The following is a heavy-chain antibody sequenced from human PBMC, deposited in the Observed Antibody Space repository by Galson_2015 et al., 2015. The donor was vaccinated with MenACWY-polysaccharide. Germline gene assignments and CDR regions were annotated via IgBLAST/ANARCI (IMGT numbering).Heavy chain of an antibody. J-gene: IGHJ4*02. CDR2: ISDRVDST. D-gene: IGHD2/OR15-2a*01. CDR1: GVTLSNYG. Sequence: LRLSCAGSGVTLSNYGMSWVRQAPGKGLEWVSVISDRVDSTHYADSAKGRFTVSRDNSRNTLYLQMNSLRGDDTAVYFSARGSNIWKYLDYWGQGALVTVSS. V-gene: IGHV3-23*01. CDR3: ARGSNIWKYLDY.